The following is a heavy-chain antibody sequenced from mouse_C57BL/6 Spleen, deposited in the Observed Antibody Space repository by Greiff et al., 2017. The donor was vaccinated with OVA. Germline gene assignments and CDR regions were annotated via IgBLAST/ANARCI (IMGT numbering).Heavy chain of an antibody. V-gene: IGHV5-17*01. D-gene: IGHD2-3*01. CDR3: ARPYDGYYVGYCDV. CDR1: GFTFSDYG. Sequence: EVKLMESGGGLVKPGGSLKLSCAASGFTFSDYGMHWVRQAPEKGLEWVAYISSGSSTIYYADTVKGRFTISRDNAKNTLFLQMTSLRSEDTAMYYCARPYDGYYVGYCDVWGTGTTVTVSS. CDR2: ISSGSSTI. J-gene: IGHJ1*03.